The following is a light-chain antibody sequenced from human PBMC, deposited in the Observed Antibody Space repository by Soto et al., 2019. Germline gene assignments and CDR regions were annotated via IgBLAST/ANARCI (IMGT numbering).Light chain of an antibody. CDR2: GNG. CDR1: SSNIGAGHD. J-gene: IGLJ1*01. CDR3: QSYDSGLSGSEV. Sequence: QSVLTQPPSVTGATGQRVTIFCTRSSSNIGAGHDGHWYQQLPGTAPKLLIYGNGNRPSGVPDRFSGSKSGSSASLAITGLQAEDEADYYCQSYDSGLSGSEVFGSGTKVTVL. V-gene: IGLV1-40*01.